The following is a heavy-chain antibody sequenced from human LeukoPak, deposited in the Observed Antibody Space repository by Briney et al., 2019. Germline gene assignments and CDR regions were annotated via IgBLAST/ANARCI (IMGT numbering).Heavy chain of an antibody. CDR3: AKDIQLST. Sequence: PGGSLRLSCAASGFNFRDAAMTWVRQAPGKGLEWASLIGSVGDSTYYADSVKGRFTISRDNSENTLSLQMNSLRVEDTAIYYCAKDIQLSTWGLGTMVTVSS. D-gene: IGHD5-24*01. V-gene: IGHV3-23*01. J-gene: IGHJ3*01. CDR1: GFNFRDAA. CDR2: IGSVGDST.